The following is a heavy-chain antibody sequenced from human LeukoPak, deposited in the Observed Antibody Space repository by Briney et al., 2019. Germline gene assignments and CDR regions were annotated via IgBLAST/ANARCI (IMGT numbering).Heavy chain of an antibody. CDR1: GFTFTDHP. D-gene: IGHD1-1*01. CDR2: IYSGGST. V-gene: IGHV3-53*01. J-gene: IGHJ3*02. Sequence: GGSLRLSCVASGFTFTDHPMNWVRQAPGKGLEWVSVIYSGGSTYYADSVKGRFTISRDNSKNTLYLQMNSLRAEDTAVYYCARVSQTADAFDIWGQGTMVTVSS. CDR3: ARVSQTADAFDI.